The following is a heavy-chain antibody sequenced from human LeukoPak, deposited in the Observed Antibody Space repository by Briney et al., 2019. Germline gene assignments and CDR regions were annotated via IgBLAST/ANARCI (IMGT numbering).Heavy chain of an antibody. J-gene: IGHJ3*02. Sequence: SETLSLTCTVSGGSISPYYWIWIRQPAGKGLEWIGRISSSGSTNYNPSLKSRVTLSVDTSKNQFSLKLNSVTAADTAVCYCARWPTTQGTFDIWGQGTMVTVSS. D-gene: IGHD1-1*01. CDR3: ARWPTTQGTFDI. CDR1: GGSISPYY. CDR2: ISSSGST. V-gene: IGHV4-4*07.